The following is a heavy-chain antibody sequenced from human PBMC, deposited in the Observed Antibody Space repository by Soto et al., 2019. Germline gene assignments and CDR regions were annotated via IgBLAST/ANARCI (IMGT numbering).Heavy chain of an antibody. J-gene: IGHJ4*02. CDR1: GGTISSWY. D-gene: IGHD1-26*01. V-gene: IGHV4-59*08. CDR2: IYYSGST. CDR3: ARRHGSAIDY. Sequence: QVQLQESGPGPVKPSETLSLTCTVSGGTISSWYWSWIRQPPGKGLEWIGYIYYSGSTNCNPSLKSRVTISVDTSKNQFSLKLSSVTAADTAVYYCARRHGSAIDYWGQGTLVTVSS.